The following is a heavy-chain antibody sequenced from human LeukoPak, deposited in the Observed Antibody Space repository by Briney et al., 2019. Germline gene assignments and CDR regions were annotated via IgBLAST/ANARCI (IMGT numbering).Heavy chain of an antibody. CDR2: IYSGGST. Sequence: TGGSLRLSCAASGFTVSSNYMSWVRQAPGKGLEWVSVIYSGGSTYYADSVKGRFTISRDNSKNTLYLQMNSLRAEDTAVYYCARRSNQYYYDSSGYYLFDYWGQGTLVTVSS. CDR3: ARRSNQYYYDSSGYYLFDY. D-gene: IGHD3-22*01. V-gene: IGHV3-66*01. J-gene: IGHJ4*02. CDR1: GFTVSSNY.